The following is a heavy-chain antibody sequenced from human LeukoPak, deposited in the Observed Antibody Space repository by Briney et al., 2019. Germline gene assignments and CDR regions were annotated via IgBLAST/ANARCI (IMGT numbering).Heavy chain of an antibody. CDR2: IIPIFGTA. D-gene: IGHD2-15*01. CDR3: AREYCSGGSCYPWAY. J-gene: IGHJ4*02. V-gene: IGHV1-69*05. Sequence: GASVKVSCKASGDTFSSYAISWVRQAPGQGLEWMGGIIPIFGTANYAQKFQGRVTFTRDTSASTAYMELSSLRSEDTAVYYCAREYCSGGSCYPWAYWGQGTLVTVSS. CDR1: GDTFSSYA.